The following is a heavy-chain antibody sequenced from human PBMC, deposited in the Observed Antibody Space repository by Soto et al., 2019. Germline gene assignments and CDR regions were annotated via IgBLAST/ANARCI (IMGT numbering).Heavy chain of an antibody. CDR3: AKNQGVELVPLATVDWFDP. CDR1: GFIFENFG. CDR2: ISGSGFKK. Sequence: GGSLRLSCAASGFIFENFGMSWVRQAPGKWLEWISSISGSGFKKYYADSVKGRLTISRDNSKSTVYLELNNLSAEDTAVYHCAKNQGVELVPLATVDWFDPWGQGXVVTVYS. D-gene: IGHD1-26*01. J-gene: IGHJ5*02. V-gene: IGHV3-23*01.